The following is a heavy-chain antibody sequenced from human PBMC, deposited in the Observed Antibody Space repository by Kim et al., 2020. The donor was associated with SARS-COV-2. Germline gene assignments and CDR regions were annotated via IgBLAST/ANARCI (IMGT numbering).Heavy chain of an antibody. CDR3: ARCGHRSGYYYGGLSSFFDY. CDR1: GGSFSGYY. V-gene: IGHV4-34*01. Sequence: SETLSLTCAVYGGSFSGYYWSWIRQPPGKGLEWIGEINHSGSTNYNPSLKSRVTISVDTSKNQFSLKLSSVTAADTAVYYCARCGHRSGYYYGGLSSFFDYWGQGTLVTVSS. D-gene: IGHD3-22*01. J-gene: IGHJ4*02. CDR2: INHSGST.